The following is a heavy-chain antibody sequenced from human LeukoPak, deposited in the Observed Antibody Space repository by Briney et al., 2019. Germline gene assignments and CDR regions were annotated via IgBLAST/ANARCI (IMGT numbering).Heavy chain of an antibody. J-gene: IGHJ2*01. D-gene: IGHD6-6*01. Sequence: ASVKVSCRVSGYTLTELSMHWVRQAPGKGLEWMGGFDPEDGETIYAQKFQGRVTMTEDTSTDTAYMELSSLRSEDTAVYYCATGPLIAARPYFDLWGRGTLVTVSS. CDR2: FDPEDGET. CDR1: GYTLTELS. V-gene: IGHV1-24*01. CDR3: ATGPLIAARPYFDL.